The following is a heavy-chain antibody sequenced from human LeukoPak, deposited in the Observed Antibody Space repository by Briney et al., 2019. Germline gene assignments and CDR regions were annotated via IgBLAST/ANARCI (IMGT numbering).Heavy chain of an antibody. D-gene: IGHD3-22*01. CDR2: IYSTGST. CDR1: GDPISSGNYY. Sequence: PSETLSLTCSVSGDPISSGNYYWTRIRQPAGKGLEWIGRIYSTGSTNYNPSLKSRVTISVDTSKNQFSLRLSSVTAADTAVYYCARVTTGGYYNCWGQGTLVTVS. CDR3: ARVTTGGYYNC. J-gene: IGHJ4*02. V-gene: IGHV4-61*02.